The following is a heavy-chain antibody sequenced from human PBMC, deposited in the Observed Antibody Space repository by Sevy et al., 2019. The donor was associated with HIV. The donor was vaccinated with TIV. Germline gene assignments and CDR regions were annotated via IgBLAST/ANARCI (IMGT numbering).Heavy chain of an antibody. Sequence: GGSLRLSCAASGFTFSGSAMHWVRQASGKGLEWVGRIRSKANSFATAYAASVTGRFTISRDDSKNTAYLQMNSLKTEDTAVYYCVRHEEPHYYYYYGMDVWGQGTTVTVSS. J-gene: IGHJ6*02. CDR2: IRSKANSFAT. CDR1: GFTFSGSA. D-gene: IGHD1-1*01. V-gene: IGHV3-73*01. CDR3: VRHEEPHYYYYYGMDV.